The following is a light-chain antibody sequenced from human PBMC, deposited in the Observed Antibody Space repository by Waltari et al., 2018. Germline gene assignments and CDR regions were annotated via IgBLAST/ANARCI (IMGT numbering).Light chain of an antibody. CDR2: DVR. CDR1: SSDIGTYAY. Sequence: QSALTQAASVSASPGQSITISCTGTSSDIGTYAYVSWFQQYPGRAPKLMSYDVRNRPLGVSNRYAGSKSGITASLRISGLLAEDEAYYYCSSYTSSTTWVFGGGTKLTVL. V-gene: IGLV2-14*01. J-gene: IGLJ3*02. CDR3: SSYTSSTTWV.